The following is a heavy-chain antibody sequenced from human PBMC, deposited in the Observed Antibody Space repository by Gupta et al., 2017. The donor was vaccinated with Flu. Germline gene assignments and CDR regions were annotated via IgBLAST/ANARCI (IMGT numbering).Heavy chain of an antibody. Sequence: QLQLQESGPGLVKPSETLSLTCTVSGGSISSSSYYWGWIRQPPGKGLEWIGSIYYSGSTYYNPSLKSRVTISVDTSKNQFSLKLSSVTAADTAVYYCARQPITMIVVVILDAFDIWGQGTMVTVSS. CDR3: ARQPITMIVVVILDAFDI. V-gene: IGHV4-39*01. CDR1: GGSISSSSYY. J-gene: IGHJ3*02. CDR2: IYYSGST. D-gene: IGHD3-22*01.